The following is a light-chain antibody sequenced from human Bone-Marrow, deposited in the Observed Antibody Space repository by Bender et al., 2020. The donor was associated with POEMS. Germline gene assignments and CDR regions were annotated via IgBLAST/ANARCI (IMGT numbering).Light chain of an antibody. V-gene: IGLV1-47*01. Sequence: QSVLTQPPSASGTPGQRVTISCSGSSPNIESNYVYWYQQLPGTAPTVLIYRNNQRPSGVPDRFSASKSGTSASLAIDGLRSEDEADYYCAAWDDSLNGPVFGGGTKVTVL. CDR2: RNN. J-gene: IGLJ3*02. CDR3: AAWDDSLNGPV. CDR1: SPNIESNY.